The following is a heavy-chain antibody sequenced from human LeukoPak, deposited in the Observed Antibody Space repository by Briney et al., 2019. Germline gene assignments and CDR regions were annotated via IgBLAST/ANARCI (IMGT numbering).Heavy chain of an antibody. CDR3: ARVTMIVVVNWFDP. D-gene: IGHD3-22*01. V-gene: IGHV4-31*03. CDR2: IYYSGST. J-gene: IGHJ5*02. CDR1: GGSISSGGYY. Sequence: SQTLSLTCTVSGGSISSGGYYWSWIRQHPGKGLEWIGYIYYSGSTYYNPSLKSRVTISVDTSKNQFSLKLSSVTAADTAVYYCARVTMIVVVNWFDPWGQGTLVTVSS.